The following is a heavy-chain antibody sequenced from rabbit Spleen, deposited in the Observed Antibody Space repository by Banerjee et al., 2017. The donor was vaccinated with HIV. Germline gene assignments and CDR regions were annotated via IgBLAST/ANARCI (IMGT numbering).Heavy chain of an antibody. D-gene: IGHD1-1*01. CDR2: IYAGSSGST. J-gene: IGHJ6*01. V-gene: IGHV1S45*01. CDR3: ARDLVGVIGWNFYL. Sequence: ELVESGGGLVQPGGSLKLSCKASRFDFSTYSMSWVRQAPGKGLEWIACIYAGSSGSTYYASWAKGRFTISKTSSTTVTLQMTSLTAADTAAYFCARDLVGVIGWNFYLWGPGTLVTVS. CDR1: RFDFSTYS.